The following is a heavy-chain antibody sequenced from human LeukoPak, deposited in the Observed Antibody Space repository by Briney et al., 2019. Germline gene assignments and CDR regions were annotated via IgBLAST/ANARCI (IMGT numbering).Heavy chain of an antibody. CDR3: AREPSSYYYDSSGYSFFDY. V-gene: IGHV4-38-2*02. CDR2: IYHSGST. CDR1: GYSISSGYY. J-gene: IGHJ4*02. Sequence: PSETQSLTCNVSGYSISSGYYWGWIRQPPGKGLEWIGSIYHSGSTYYSPSLKSRVTISVDTSKNQFSLKLSSVTAADTAVYYCAREPSSYYYDSSGYSFFDYWGQGTLVTVSS. D-gene: IGHD3-22*01.